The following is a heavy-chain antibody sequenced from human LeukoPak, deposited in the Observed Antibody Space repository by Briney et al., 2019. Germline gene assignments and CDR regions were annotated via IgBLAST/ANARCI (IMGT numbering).Heavy chain of an antibody. V-gene: IGHV3-9*01. CDR3: AKVGESSSWHIDY. D-gene: IGHD6-13*01. Sequence: GGSLRLSCAASGFTFSSYAMSWVRQAPGKGLEWVSGISWNSGSIGYADSVKGRFTISRDNAKNSLYLQMNSLRAEDTALYYCAKVGESSSWHIDYWGQGTLVTVSS. CDR2: ISWNSGSI. CDR1: GFTFSSYA. J-gene: IGHJ4*02.